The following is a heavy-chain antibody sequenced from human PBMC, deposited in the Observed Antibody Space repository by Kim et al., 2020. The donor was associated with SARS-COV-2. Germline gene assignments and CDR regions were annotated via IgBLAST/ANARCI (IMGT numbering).Heavy chain of an antibody. J-gene: IGHJ6*02. CDR2: T. Sequence: TTYADSVKGRFTISRDNARNTVYLQMNSLRADDTAVYYWARDNSYSMDVWGQGTTVTVSS. V-gene: IGHV3-74*01. CDR3: ARDNSYSMDV.